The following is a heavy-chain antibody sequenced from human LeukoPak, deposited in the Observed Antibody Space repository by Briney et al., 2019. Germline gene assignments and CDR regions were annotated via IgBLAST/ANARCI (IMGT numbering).Heavy chain of an antibody. V-gene: IGHV3-74*01. J-gene: IGHJ3*02. D-gene: IGHD4-17*01. CDR3: ARTYGGYDDAFDI. CDR1: GFTFSSYW. CDR2: INSDGTST. Sequence: GGSLRLSCAASGFTFSSYWMRWVGQAPGKGLVWVSRINSDGTSTSYADSVKGRFTISRDNAKNTLYLQMNSLRAEDTAVYYCARTYGGYDDAFDIWGQGTMVTVSS.